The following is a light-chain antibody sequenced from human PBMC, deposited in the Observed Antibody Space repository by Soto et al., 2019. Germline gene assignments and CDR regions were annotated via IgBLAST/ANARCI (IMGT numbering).Light chain of an antibody. CDR2: AAS. CDR3: QQSYSTSRT. V-gene: IGKV1-39*01. CDR1: QSISSY. J-gene: IGKJ1*01. Sequence: DLQMTQTPSSLSASVGDRVTITCRASQSISSYLNWYEQKPGKGPKVLIYAASSLQSGVPSRFSGSGSGTDFTLTISSLQPEDFATYYCQQSYSTSRTFGQGTKVEIK.